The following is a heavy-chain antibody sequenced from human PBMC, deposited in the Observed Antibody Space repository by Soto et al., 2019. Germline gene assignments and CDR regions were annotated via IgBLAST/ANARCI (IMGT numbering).Heavy chain of an antibody. D-gene: IGHD2-2*01. CDR1: GFTFSSYW. Sequence: GGSLRLSCAASGFTFSSYWMHWVRQAPGKGLVWVSRINSDGSSTSYADSVKGRFTISRDNAKNTLYLQMNSLRAEDTAVYYCARTRRGCSSTSCPYYYHGMDVWGQGTTVTVSS. J-gene: IGHJ6*02. CDR3: ARTRRGCSSTSCPYYYHGMDV. CDR2: INSDGSST. V-gene: IGHV3-74*01.